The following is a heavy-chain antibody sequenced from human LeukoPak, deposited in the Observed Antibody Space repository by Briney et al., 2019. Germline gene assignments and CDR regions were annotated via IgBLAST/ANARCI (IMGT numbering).Heavy chain of an antibody. CDR2: TYYRSKWYN. J-gene: IGHJ4*02. V-gene: IGHV6-1*01. CDR1: GDSVSSNSAA. CDR3: ARDRWELLLLFDY. Sequence: SQTLSLTCAISGDSVSSNSAAWHWIRQSPSRGLEWLGRTYYRSKWYNDYAVSVKSRITINPDTSKNQFSLQLNSVTPEDTAVYYCARDRWELLLLFDYWGQGTLVTVSS. D-gene: IGHD1-26*01.